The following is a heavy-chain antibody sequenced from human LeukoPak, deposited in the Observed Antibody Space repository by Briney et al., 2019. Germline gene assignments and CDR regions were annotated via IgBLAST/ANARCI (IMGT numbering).Heavy chain of an antibody. CDR1: GFPFSGYG. D-gene: IGHD2-15*01. V-gene: IGHV3-23*01. Sequence: GGSLRLSCAASGFPFSGYGMHWVRQAPGKGLEWVSAISASGDGTFYADSVKGRFTISRDNSKNMLYLQMNSLRADDTAVYYCANHLEYCSTGSCSYFDYWGQGTLVTVSS. J-gene: IGHJ4*02. CDR3: ANHLEYCSTGSCSYFDY. CDR2: ISASGDGT.